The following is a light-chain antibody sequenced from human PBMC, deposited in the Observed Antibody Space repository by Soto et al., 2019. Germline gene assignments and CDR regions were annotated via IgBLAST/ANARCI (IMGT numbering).Light chain of an antibody. V-gene: IGKV3-20*01. CDR3: HQYGWSPFT. Sequence: EIVMTQSPATLSVSPGERATLSCRASQSVSDNLVWYQQRPGQAPRLLIYGASNTASGIPHRFSGSGSGTDFTLTISRLEPEDFAVYYCHQYGWSPFTFGGGTKVDIK. CDR2: GAS. J-gene: IGKJ4*01. CDR1: QSVSDN.